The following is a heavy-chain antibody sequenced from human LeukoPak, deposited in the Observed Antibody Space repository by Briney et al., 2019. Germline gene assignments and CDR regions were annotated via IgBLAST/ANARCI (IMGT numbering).Heavy chain of an antibody. CDR3: ARDSRALIDY. CDR1: GLTFSSYS. CDR2: ISSSSSYI. D-gene: IGHD2-2*01. J-gene: IGHJ4*02. Sequence: GGSLRLSCAASGLTFSSYSMNWVRQAPGKGLEWVSSISSSSSYIYYADSVKGRFTISRDNAKNSLYLQMDSLRAEDTAVYYCARDSRALIDYWGQGTLVTVSS. V-gene: IGHV3-21*01.